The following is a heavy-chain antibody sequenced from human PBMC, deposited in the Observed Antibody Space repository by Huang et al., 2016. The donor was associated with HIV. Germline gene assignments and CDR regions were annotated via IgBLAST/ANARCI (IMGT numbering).Heavy chain of an antibody. CDR1: GYTFSNYA. V-gene: IGHV7-4-1*02. D-gene: IGHD6-13*01. J-gene: IGHJ6*03. CDR3: VRPAAPTRYYYYEYMDV. CDR2: INANTGDP. Sequence: QVQLVQSGSEVKKPGASVKVSCKASGYTFSNYALNWVRQAPGQVLGWMGWINANTGDPTYALAFTGRFVFSLDTSVSTAYLQINGLKAEDTAVYYCVRPAAPTRYYYYEYMDVWGQGTTVTVS.